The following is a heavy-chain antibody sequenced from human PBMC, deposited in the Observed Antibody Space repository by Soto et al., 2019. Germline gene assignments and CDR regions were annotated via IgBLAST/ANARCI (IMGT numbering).Heavy chain of an antibody. CDR3: TTGFSSSAHDY. CDR1: GYTFTSYG. CDR2: ISAYNGNT. J-gene: IGHJ4*02. D-gene: IGHD6-13*01. V-gene: IGHV1-18*01. Sequence: QVQLVQSGAEVKKPGASVKVSCKASGYTFTSYGISWVRQAPGQGLEWMGWISAYNGNTNHAQKLQVRVTIPTDTSTTTPYTGLGSLTSGATVGSYCTTGFSSSAHDYWGQGTLVTVAS.